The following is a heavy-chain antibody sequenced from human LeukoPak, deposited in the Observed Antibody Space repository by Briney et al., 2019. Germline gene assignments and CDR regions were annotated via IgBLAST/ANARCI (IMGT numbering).Heavy chain of an antibody. Sequence: GGSLRLSCAASGFSFRDTWMTWFRQAPGRGLEWVGRIKSKGDGETTDYAAPVKGRFAISRDDSKNTLYLRMNSLKTEDTGVYYCTTLRTAPFDPWGQGTLVTVSS. CDR2: IKSKGDGETT. J-gene: IGHJ5*02. D-gene: IGHD1-14*01. V-gene: IGHV3-15*01. CDR3: TTLRTAPFDP. CDR1: GFSFRDTW.